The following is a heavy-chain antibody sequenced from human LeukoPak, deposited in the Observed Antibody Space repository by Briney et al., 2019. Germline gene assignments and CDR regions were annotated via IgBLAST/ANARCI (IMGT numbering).Heavy chain of an antibody. J-gene: IGHJ4*02. D-gene: IGHD6-19*01. CDR1: GFTFSSYS. V-gene: IGHV3-21*01. CDR2: ISSSSSYI. Sequence: GGSLRLSCAASGFTFSSYSMNWVRQAPGKGLEWVSSISSSSSYIYYADSVKGRFTISRDNAKNSLYLQMNSLRAEDTAVYYCSGYISGWTYYFDYWGQGTLVTVSS. CDR3: SGYISGWTYYFDY.